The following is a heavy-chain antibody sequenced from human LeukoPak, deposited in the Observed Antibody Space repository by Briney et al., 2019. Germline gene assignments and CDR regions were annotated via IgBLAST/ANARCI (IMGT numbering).Heavy chain of an antibody. D-gene: IGHD3-10*01. J-gene: IGHJ4*02. V-gene: IGHV3-7*01. CDR1: GFTFSSYW. Sequence: GGSLRLSCAASGFTFSSYWMSWVRQAPGKGLEWVANIKQGGSEKYYVDSVKGRFTISRDNAKNSLYLQMNSLRAEDTAVYYCARYSLLWFGEFSKHFDYWGQGTLVTVPS. CDR2: IKQGGSEK. CDR3: ARYSLLWFGEFSKHFDY.